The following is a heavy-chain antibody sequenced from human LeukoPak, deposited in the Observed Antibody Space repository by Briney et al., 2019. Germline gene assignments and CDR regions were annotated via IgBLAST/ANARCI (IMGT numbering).Heavy chain of an antibody. CDR1: SGSLSSTTYY. D-gene: IGHD1-26*01. V-gene: IGHV4-39*01. Sequence: SETLSLTCTVSSGSLSSTTYYWAWIRQPPGKGLEWIGSIYFSGTTYYNPSLKSRVTISVDTSTSQFSLKLTSVTAADTAVYFCATTPGIVGQNPRPFYYWGQGTLVTVSS. J-gene: IGHJ4*02. CDR3: ATTPGIVGQNPRPFYY. CDR2: IYFSGTT.